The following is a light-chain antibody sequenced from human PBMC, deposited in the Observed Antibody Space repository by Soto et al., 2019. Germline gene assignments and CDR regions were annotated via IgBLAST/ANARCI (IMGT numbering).Light chain of an antibody. CDR1: STDVGNYND. CDR2: DVN. CDR3: CSYAGSYTVI. Sequence: QSALTQPRSVSGSPGQSVTISCTGTSTDVGNYNDVSWYQQHPGKAPKLMIYDVNKRPSGVPDRFSGSKSGNTASLTISGLQAEDEADYYCCSYAGSYTVIFGGGTKLTVL. V-gene: IGLV2-11*01. J-gene: IGLJ2*01.